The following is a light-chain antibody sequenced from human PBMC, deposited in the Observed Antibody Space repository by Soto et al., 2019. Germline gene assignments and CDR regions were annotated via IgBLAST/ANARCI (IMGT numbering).Light chain of an antibody. CDR3: SSYTSSSTVI. CDR1: NTDLGVYGY. J-gene: IGLJ2*01. CDR2: DVN. V-gene: IGLV2-14*01. Sequence: QSALAQPSSVSGSFGQSITISCSGPNTDLGVYGYVSWYQHQPGKAPKLLIYDVNNRPSGISDRFSGSKSGDTASLTISGRQAEDEADYYCSSYTSSSTVIFGGGTKLTVL.